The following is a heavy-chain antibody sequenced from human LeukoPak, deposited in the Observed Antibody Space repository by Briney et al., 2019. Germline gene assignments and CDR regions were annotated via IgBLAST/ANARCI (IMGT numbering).Heavy chain of an antibody. CDR3: ARDLSTRYCSGGSCYPHYYYGMDV. CDR1: GFTFSSYG. J-gene: IGHJ6*02. V-gene: IGHV3-33*01. D-gene: IGHD2-15*01. Sequence: GGSLRLSCAASGFTFSSYGMHWVRQAPGKGLECVAVIWYDGSNKYYADSVKGRFTISRDNSKNTLFLQMNSLRAEDTAVYYCARDLSTRYCSGGSCYPHYYYGMDVWGQGTTVTVSS. CDR2: IWYDGSNK.